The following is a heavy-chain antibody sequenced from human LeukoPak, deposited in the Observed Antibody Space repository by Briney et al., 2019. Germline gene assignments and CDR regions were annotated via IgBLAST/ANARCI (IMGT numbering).Heavy chain of an antibody. V-gene: IGHV1-2*04. CDR3: ARDQSGLVRGVMNY. CDR2: INPNSGGT. CDR1: GYTFTGYY. Sequence: GASVKVSCKASGYTFTGYYMHWVRQAPGQGLEWMGWINPNSGGTNYAQKFQGWVTMTRDTSIRTAYMALSRLRSDDTAVYYCARDQSGLVRGVMNYWGQGTLVTVSS. D-gene: IGHD3-10*01. J-gene: IGHJ4*02.